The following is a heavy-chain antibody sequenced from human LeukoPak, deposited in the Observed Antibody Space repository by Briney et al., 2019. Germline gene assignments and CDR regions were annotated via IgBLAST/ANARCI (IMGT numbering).Heavy chain of an antibody. J-gene: IGHJ4*02. CDR2: IIPIFGTA. Sequence: SVKVSCKASGYTFTCYYMHWVRQAPGQGLEWMGRIIPIFGTANYAQKFQGRVTITTDESTSTAYMELSSLRSEDTAVYYCAREIGSRGWYYFDYWGQGTLVTVSS. CDR3: AREIGSRGWYYFDY. D-gene: IGHD6-19*01. V-gene: IGHV1-69*05. CDR1: GYTFTCYY.